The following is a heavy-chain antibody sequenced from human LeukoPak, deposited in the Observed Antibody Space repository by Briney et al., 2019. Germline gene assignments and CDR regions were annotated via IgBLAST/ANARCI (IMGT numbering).Heavy chain of an antibody. V-gene: IGHV4-59*01. CDR1: GGSISSYY. Sequence: SETLSLTCTVSGGSISSYYWSWIRQPPGKGLEWIGYIYYSGSTNYNPSLKSRVTISVDTSKNQFSLRLRSVTAADTAVYYCVRSAGELYGGDPGDWGQGTLVTVSS. J-gene: IGHJ4*02. CDR2: IYYSGST. CDR3: VRSAGELYGGDPGD. D-gene: IGHD4/OR15-4a*01.